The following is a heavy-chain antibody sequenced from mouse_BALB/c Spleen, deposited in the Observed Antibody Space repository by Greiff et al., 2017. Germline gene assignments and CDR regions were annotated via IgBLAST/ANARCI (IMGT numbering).Heavy chain of an antibody. Sequence: QVQLQQSGAELVKPGASVKLSCKTSGYTFTSYWIQWVKQRPGQGLGWIGEIFPGTGTTYYNEKFKGKATLTIDTSSSTAYMQLSSLTSEDSAVYFCARYDGYYYAMDDWGQGTSVTVSS. J-gene: IGHJ4*01. CDR2: IFPGTGTT. D-gene: IGHD2-3*01. V-gene: IGHV1S132*01. CDR1: GYTFTSYW. CDR3: ARYDGYYYAMDD.